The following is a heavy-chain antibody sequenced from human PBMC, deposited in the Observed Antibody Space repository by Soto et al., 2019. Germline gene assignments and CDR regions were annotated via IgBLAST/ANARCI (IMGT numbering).Heavy chain of an antibody. J-gene: IGHJ4*02. V-gene: IGHV1-18*01. CDR1: GYTFTSYG. CDR3: ARDHLGYSSGGFTGDYFDY. CDR2: ISAYNGNT. D-gene: IGHD6-19*01. Sequence: ASVKVSCKASGYTFTSYGISWVRQAPGQGLEWMGWISAYNGNTNYAQKPQGRVTMTTDTSTSTAYMELRSLRSDDTAVYYCARDHLGYSSGGFTGDYFDYWGRGTLVPVSS.